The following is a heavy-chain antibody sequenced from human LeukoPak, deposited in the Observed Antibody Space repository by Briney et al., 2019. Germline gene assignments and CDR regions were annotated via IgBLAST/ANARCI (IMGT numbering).Heavy chain of an antibody. CDR1: GGTFSSHA. D-gene: IGHD1-1*01. J-gene: IGHJ5*02. Sequence: SVKVSCKASGGTFSSHAIAWVRQAPGQGPEWMGGIIPISGTADYAQKLQGRVTITTDQSTSTAYMELSSLTSDDTAVYYCARDTNPIYNWFDPWGQGTLVTVSS. CDR2: IIPISGTA. V-gene: IGHV1-69*05. CDR3: ARDTNPIYNWFDP.